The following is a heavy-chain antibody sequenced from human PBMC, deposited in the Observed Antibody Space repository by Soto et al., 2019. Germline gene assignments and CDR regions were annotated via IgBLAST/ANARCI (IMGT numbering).Heavy chain of an antibody. V-gene: IGHV1-18*04. J-gene: IGHJ6*02. CDR2: ISAYNGNT. D-gene: IGHD2-15*01. CDR3: ARDQQVVAASYYYYGMDV. CDR1: GYTFTSYG. Sequence: ASVKVSCKASGYTFTSYGISWVRQAPGQGLEWMGWISAYNGNTNYAQKLQGRVTMTTDTSTSTAYMELRSLRSDDTAVYYCARDQQVVAASYYYYGMDVWGQGTTVTVSS.